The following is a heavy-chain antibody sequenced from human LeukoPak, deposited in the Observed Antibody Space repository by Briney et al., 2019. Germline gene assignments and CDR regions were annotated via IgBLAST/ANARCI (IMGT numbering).Heavy chain of an antibody. CDR3: ARDQGGLGY. CDR2: ISSFSGTI. Sequence: PGGSLRLSCVASGITFSSYSMNWVRQAPGKGLEWVSYISSFSGTINYADSVKGRFTISRDNAKNSLYLQMNSLRAEDTAVYYCARDQGGLGYWGQGTLVIVSS. J-gene: IGHJ4*02. CDR1: GITFSSYS. V-gene: IGHV3-48*01. D-gene: IGHD3-16*01.